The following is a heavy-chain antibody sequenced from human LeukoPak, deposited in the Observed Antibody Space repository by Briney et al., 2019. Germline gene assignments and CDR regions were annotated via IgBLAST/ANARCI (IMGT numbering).Heavy chain of an antibody. J-gene: IGHJ4*02. Sequence: SETLSLTCAVYGGSFSGYYWSWIRQPPGKGLEWIGEINHSGSTNYNPSLKSRVTISVDTSKNQFSLKLSSVTAADTAVYYCARGSNYYGSGTLDYWGQGTLVTVSS. V-gene: IGHV4-34*01. CDR1: GGSFSGYY. CDR2: INHSGST. CDR3: ARGSNYYGSGTLDY. D-gene: IGHD3-10*01.